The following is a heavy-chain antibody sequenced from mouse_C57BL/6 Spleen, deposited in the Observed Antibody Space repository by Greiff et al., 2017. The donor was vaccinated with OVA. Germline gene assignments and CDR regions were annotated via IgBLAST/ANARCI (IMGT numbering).Heavy chain of an antibody. CDR3: TRYAPLLRPRGGAWFAY. CDR1: GFTFSSYA. J-gene: IGHJ3*01. CDR2: ISSGGDYI. V-gene: IGHV5-9-1*02. D-gene: IGHD1-2*01. Sequence: EVQLVESGEGLVKPGGSLKLSCAASGFTFSSYAMSWVRQTPEKRLEWVAYISSGGDYIYYADTVKGRFTISRDNARNTLYLQMSRLKSEDTAMYYCTRYAPLLRPRGGAWFAYWGQGTLVTVSA.